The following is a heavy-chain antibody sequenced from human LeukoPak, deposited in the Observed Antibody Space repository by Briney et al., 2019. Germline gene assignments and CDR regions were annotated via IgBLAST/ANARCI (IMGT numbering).Heavy chain of an antibody. CDR1: GFAVSSNY. Sequence: GGSLRLSCAASGFAVSSNYMSWVRQAPGKGLDWVSVIYTGGNTYHTDSVKGRFTLSRDSSQNTVYLQMNSLRAEDTAVYFCARGRNSTSFFDYWGQGTLVTVSS. V-gene: IGHV3-53*01. CDR2: IYTGGNT. J-gene: IGHJ4*02. D-gene: IGHD2-2*01. CDR3: ARGRNSTSFFDY.